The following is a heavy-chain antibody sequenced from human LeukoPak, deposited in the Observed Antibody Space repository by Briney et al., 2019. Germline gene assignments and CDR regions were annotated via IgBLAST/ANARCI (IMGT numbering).Heavy chain of an antibody. V-gene: IGHV1-2*02. Sequence: GASVKVSCKASGYIFTGYYMHWVRQAPGQGLEWVGWINPNSGATNYAQKFQGRVTMTRDTSISTAYMELSRLRSDDTAVYYCARGGSGLRADLDSWGQGTLVTVSS. D-gene: IGHD4-17*01. CDR1: GYIFTGYY. J-gene: IGHJ5*01. CDR2: INPNSGAT. CDR3: ARGGSGLRADLDS.